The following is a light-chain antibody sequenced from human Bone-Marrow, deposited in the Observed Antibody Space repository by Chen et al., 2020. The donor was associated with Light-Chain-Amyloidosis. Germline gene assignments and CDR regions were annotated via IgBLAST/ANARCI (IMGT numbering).Light chain of an antibody. CDR1: DLPTKY. CDR2: RDT. J-gene: IGLJ2*01. CDR3: QSADSSGTYEVI. Sequence: SYDLTQPPSVSVSPGQTASITCSGDDLPTKYAYWYQQKPGQAPVLRIHRDTERPSGISERFSGSSSGTTATLTISGVQAEDEADYHCQSADSSGTYEVIFGGGTKLTVL. V-gene: IGLV3-25*03.